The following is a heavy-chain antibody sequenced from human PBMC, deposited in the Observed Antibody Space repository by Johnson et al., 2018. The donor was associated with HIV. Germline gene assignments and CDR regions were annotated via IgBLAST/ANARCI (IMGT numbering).Heavy chain of an antibody. CDR3: AKDFYDSSGDDAFDI. D-gene: IGHD3-22*01. CDR1: GFTVSTSY. CDR2: IYSGGST. J-gene: IGHJ3*02. Sequence: VQLVESGGGLVQPGGSLRLSCAVSGFTVSTSYMTWVRQAPGKGLDWVSVIYSGGSTYYADSVKGRCIISRDNSKNTLYLQMNTLRAEDTALYYCAKDFYDSSGDDAFDIWGQGTMVTVSS. V-gene: IGHV3-53*01.